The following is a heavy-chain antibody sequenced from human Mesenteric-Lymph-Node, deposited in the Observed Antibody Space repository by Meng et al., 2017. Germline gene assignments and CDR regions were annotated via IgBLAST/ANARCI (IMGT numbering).Heavy chain of an antibody. D-gene: IGHD3-22*01. CDR2: IYYSGST. J-gene: IGHJ4*02. Sequence: SETLSLTCTVSGGSISSYYWSWIRQPPGKGLEWIGYIYYSGSTYYNPSLKSRVTLSLDTSKNQFSLKLSSATAADTAVYFCARYDSGGSSRYYFDYWGQGTLVTVSS. CDR3: ARYDSGGSSRYYFDY. CDR1: GGSISSYY. V-gene: IGHV4-59*08.